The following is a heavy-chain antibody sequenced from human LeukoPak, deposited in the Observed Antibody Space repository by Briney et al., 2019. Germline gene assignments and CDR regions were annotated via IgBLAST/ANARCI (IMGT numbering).Heavy chain of an antibody. CDR3: AKVLKTDYVWGSNDY. J-gene: IGHJ4*02. CDR1: GFTVSSNS. CDR2: IYSGTT. D-gene: IGHD3-16*01. Sequence: GGSLRLSCTVSGFTVSSNSMSWVRQAPGKGLEWVSFIYSGTTHYSDSVKGRFTISRDNSKNTLYLQMNSLRAEDTAVYYCAKVLKTDYVWGSNDYWGQGTLVTVSS. V-gene: IGHV3-53*01.